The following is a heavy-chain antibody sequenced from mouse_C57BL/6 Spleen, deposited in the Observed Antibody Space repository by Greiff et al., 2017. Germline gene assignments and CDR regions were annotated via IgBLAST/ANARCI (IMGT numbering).Heavy chain of an antibody. CDR1: GYTFTDYY. D-gene: IGHD2-5*01. CDR3: ARRGSKYGWYCDV. CDR2: INPNNGGT. V-gene: IGHV1-18*01. J-gene: IGHJ1*03. Sequence: EVQLQQSGPELVKPGASVKIPCKASGYTFTDYYMDWVKQSHGQSLEWIGDINPNNGGTIYNQKFKGKATLTVDKSSSTAYMELRSLTSEDTAVYYCARRGSKYGWYCDVGGTGTTVTVSS.